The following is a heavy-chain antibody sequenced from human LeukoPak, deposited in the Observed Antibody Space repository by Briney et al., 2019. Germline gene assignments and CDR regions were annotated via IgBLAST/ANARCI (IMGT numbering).Heavy chain of an antibody. CDR2: IIPILGIA. Sequence: GASVKVSCKASGGTFSSYAISWVRQAPGQGLEWMGRIIPILGIANYAQKFQGRVTITADKSTSTAYMELSSLRSEDTAVYYCVRDKVSYYYDSSGYPGDYWGQGTLVTVSS. J-gene: IGHJ4*02. CDR1: GGTFSSYA. V-gene: IGHV1-69*04. D-gene: IGHD3-22*01. CDR3: VRDKVSYYYDSSGYPGDY.